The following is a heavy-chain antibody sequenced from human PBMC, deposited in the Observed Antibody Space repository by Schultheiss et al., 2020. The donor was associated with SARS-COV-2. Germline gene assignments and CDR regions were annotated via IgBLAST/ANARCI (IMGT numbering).Heavy chain of an antibody. CDR2: IYYSGST. CDR1: GGSISSYY. Sequence: SQTLSLTCTVSGGSISSYYWSWIRQPPGKGLEWIGSIYYSGSTYYNPSLKSRVTISVDKSKNQFSLKLSSVTAADTAVYYCARNRIYYGMDVWGQGTTVTVSS. V-gene: IGHV4-39*07. CDR3: ARNRIYYGMDV. J-gene: IGHJ6*02. D-gene: IGHD1-14*01.